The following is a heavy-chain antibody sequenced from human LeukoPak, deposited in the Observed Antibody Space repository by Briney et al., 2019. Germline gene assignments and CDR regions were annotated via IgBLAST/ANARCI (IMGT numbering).Heavy chain of an antibody. V-gene: IGHV3-9*03. Sequence: GGSLRLSCAASGFTFDDYAMHWVRQAPGKGLEWVSGTSWNSDNIGYADSVKGRFTISRDNAKNSLYLQMNSLRIEDMALYYCAGGYDLVYWGQGTLVTVSS. CDR1: GFTFDDYA. J-gene: IGHJ4*02. D-gene: IGHD5-12*01. CDR2: TSWNSDNI. CDR3: AGGYDLVY.